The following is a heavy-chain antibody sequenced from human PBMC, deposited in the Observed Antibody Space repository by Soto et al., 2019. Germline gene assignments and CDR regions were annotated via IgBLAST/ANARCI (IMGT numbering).Heavy chain of an antibody. J-gene: IGHJ4*02. D-gene: IGHD6-19*01. CDR1: GFTFSGFS. V-gene: IGHV3-30*09. CDR2: ISYDGSNK. Sequence: QVQLVESGGGVVQPGRSLRLSCAASGFTFSGFSLHWVRQAPGKGLEWLALISYDGSNKYNADSVKGRFAISRDNSKTTVYVQVNRLRPEDTAVYYCARTTAVAGTPEFDYWGQGTLVSVSS. CDR3: ARTTAVAGTPEFDY.